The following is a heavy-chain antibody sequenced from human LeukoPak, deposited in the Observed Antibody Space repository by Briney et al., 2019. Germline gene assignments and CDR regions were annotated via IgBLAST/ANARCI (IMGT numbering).Heavy chain of an antibody. CDR3: ARDLVSGAYTFDT. V-gene: IGHV3-48*03. CDR1: GFTFSNFG. J-gene: IGHJ3*02. D-gene: IGHD3-16*01. Sequence: PGGSLRLSCAASGFTFSNFGLNWVRQAPGKGLQWVSFIRSTGITKYYADSVRGRFTISRDNTRNSLYLQMSSLRAEDTAVYYCARDLVSGAYTFDTWGQGTVVTVSS. CDR2: IRSTGITK.